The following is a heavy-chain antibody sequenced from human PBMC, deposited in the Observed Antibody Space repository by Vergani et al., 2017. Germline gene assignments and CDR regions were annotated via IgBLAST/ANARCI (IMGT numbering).Heavy chain of an antibody. V-gene: IGHV4-30-4*01. CDR3: ARITVTTGKGDAFDI. CDR1: GGSISSGDYY. Sequence: QVQLQESGPGLVKPSQTLSLTCTVSGGSISSGDYYWSWIRQPPGKGLEWIGYIYYSGSTYYNPSLKRRVTISVDTSKNQFSLKLSSVTAADTAVYYCARITVTTGKGDAFDIWGQGTMVTVSS. J-gene: IGHJ3*02. CDR2: IYYSGST. D-gene: IGHD4-17*01.